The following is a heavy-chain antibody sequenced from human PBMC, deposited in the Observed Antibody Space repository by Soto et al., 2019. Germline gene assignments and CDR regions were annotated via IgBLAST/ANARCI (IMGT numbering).Heavy chain of an antibody. J-gene: IGHJ6*02. Sequence: GSLKISCXGSGYSFTSYWIGWVRQMPGKGLEWMGIIYPGDSDTRYSPSFQGQVTISADKSISTAYLQWSSLKASDTAMYYCARQTRIAAAGLYYYYYGMDVWGQGTTVTVSS. D-gene: IGHD6-13*01. CDR2: IYPGDSDT. CDR1: GYSFTSYW. CDR3: ARQTRIAAAGLYYYYYGMDV. V-gene: IGHV5-51*01.